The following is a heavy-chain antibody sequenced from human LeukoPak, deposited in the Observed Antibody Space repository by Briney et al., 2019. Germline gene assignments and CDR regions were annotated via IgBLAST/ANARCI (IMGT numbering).Heavy chain of an antibody. Sequence: GASVKVSCKASGYTFTSYGIRLVRQAPGQGLEWMGWISAYNGNTNYAQKLQGRVTMTTDTSTSTAYMELRSLRSDDTAVYYCAREGVTMIVVAETGPDYWGQGTLVTVSS. D-gene: IGHD3-22*01. V-gene: IGHV1-18*01. J-gene: IGHJ4*02. CDR2: ISAYNGNT. CDR1: GYTFTSYG. CDR3: AREGVTMIVVAETGPDY.